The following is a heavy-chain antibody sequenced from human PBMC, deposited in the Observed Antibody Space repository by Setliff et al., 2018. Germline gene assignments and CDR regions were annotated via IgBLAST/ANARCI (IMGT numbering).Heavy chain of an antibody. CDR1: GGSISSRSYY. CDR3: ARGATGWELLSWFDP. Sequence: SETLSLTCTVSGGSISSRSYYWGWIRQPPGKGLEWIGSIYYSGSTYYNPSLKIRVTISVDRSKIRFSLRLRSVTAADTAVYYCARGATGWELLSWFDPWGQGTLVTGSS. D-gene: IGHD1-26*01. CDR2: IYYSGST. V-gene: IGHV4-39*07. J-gene: IGHJ5*02.